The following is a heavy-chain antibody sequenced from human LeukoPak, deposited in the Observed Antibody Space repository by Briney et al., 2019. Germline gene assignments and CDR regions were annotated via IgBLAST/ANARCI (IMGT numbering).Heavy chain of an antibody. CDR3: AKVAGDYDFWSGSPPLYGMDV. CDR1: GFTFSSYA. Sequence: PGGSLRLSCAASGFTFSSYAISWVRQAPVKGLEWVSAISGSGGSTYYADSVKGRFTISRDNSKNTLYLQMNSLRAEDTAVYYCAKVAGDYDFWSGSPPLYGMDVWGQGTTVTVSS. V-gene: IGHV3-23*01. D-gene: IGHD3-3*01. CDR2: ISGSGGST. J-gene: IGHJ6*02.